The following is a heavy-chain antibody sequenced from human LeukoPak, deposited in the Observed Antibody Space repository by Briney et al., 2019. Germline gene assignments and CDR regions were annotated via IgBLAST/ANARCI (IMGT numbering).Heavy chain of an antibody. J-gene: IGHJ4*02. CDR2: INHSGST. V-gene: IGHV4-34*01. CDR1: GGSFSGYY. D-gene: IGHD3-10*01. CDR3: ARDGSGTENDY. Sequence: SETLSLTCAVYGGSFSGYYWSWIRQPPGKGLEWIGEINHSGSTNYNPSLKSRVTISVDMSKNQFSLKLSSVTAADTAVYYCARDGSGTENDYWGQGTLVTVSS.